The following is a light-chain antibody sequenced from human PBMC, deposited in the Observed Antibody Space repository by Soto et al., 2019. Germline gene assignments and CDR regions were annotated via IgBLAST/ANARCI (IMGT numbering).Light chain of an antibody. J-gene: IGKJ2*01. V-gene: IGKV3-20*01. CDR2: ATS. Sequence: EIVLTQSPCTLSLSTGERATLSCGASQSVDSTYLAWYQQKPDKSPRLLIYATSTRAAGIPDRFSGSGSGKDFTLNISRLEPDDVAVYYCQQYDTSPPMYTFGQGTKVDIK. CDR1: QSVDSTY. CDR3: QQYDTSPPMYT.